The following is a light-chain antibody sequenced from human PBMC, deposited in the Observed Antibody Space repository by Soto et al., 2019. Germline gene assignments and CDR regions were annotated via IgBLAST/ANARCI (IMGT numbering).Light chain of an antibody. CDR3: QQRSNWPIT. J-gene: IGKJ5*01. CDR2: DVS. Sequence: IMMTQSPATLSLSRGERATLSCRASQSMSSYLAWYQQKPGQAPRLLIYDVSNRAAGIPARFSGSGSGTDFTLTISRLEPEDFAVYYCQQRSNWPITFGQGTRLEIK. CDR1: QSMSSY. V-gene: IGKV3-11*01.